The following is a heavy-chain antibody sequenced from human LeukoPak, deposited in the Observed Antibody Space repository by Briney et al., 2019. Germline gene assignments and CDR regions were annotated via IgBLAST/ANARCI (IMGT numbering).Heavy chain of an antibody. CDR3: ARIFVVVPADDLNYFDY. J-gene: IGHJ4*02. D-gene: IGHD2-2*01. CDR1: GGSISSGGYY. CDR2: IYHSGTT. Sequence: SQTLSLTCTVSGGSISSGGYYWSWIRQHPGKGLEWIGYIYHSGTTYYNPSLKSRVTISLDRSQNQFSLRLSSVTAADTAMYYCARIFVVVPADDLNYFDYWGQGTLVTVSS. V-gene: IGHV4-31*03.